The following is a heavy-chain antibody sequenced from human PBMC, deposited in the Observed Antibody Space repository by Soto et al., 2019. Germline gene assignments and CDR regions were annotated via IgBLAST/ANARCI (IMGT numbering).Heavy chain of an antibody. CDR3: ARESIAVAGYAFDY. J-gene: IGHJ4*02. CDR1: GFTFSSYS. D-gene: IGHD6-19*01. Sequence: EVQLVESGGGLVKPGGSLRLSCAASGFTFSSYSMNWVRQAPGKGLEWVSSISSSSSYIYYADSVKGRFTISRDNAKNSLYLQTNSLRAEDTAVYYCARESIAVAGYAFDYWGQGTLVTVSS. CDR2: ISSSSSYI. V-gene: IGHV3-21*01.